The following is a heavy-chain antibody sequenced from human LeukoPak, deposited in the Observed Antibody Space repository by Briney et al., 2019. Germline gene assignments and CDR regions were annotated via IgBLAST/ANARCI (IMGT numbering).Heavy chain of an antibody. CDR3: ASSLVVVAAFTFDY. J-gene: IGHJ4*02. Sequence: GGSLRLSCAASGFTVSSNYMSWVRQAPGKGLEWVSVIYSGGSTYYADSVKGRFTISRDNSKNTLYLQMNSLRAEDTAVYYCASSLVVVAAFTFDYWGQGTLVTVSS. D-gene: IGHD2-15*01. CDR1: GFTVSSNY. CDR2: IYSGGST. V-gene: IGHV3-53*01.